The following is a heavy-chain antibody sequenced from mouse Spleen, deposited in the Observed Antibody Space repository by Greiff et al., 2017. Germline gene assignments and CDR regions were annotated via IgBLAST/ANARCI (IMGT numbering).Heavy chain of an antibody. CDR2: IYPRDGST. V-gene: IGHV1-85*01. CDR3: ARGGNYYGSRSFAY. Sequence: VKLVESGPELVKPGASVKLSCKASGYTFTSYDINWVKQRPGQGLEWIGWIYPRDGSTKYNEKFKGKATLTVDTSSRTAYMELHSLTSEDSAVYFCARGGNYYGSRSFAYWGQGTLVTVSA. J-gene: IGHJ3*01. CDR1: GYTFTSYD. D-gene: IGHD1-1*01.